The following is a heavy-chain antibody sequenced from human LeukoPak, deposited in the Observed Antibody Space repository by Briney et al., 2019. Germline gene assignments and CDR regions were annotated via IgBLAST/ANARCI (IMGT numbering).Heavy chain of an antibody. CDR1: GGSISGYY. V-gene: IGHV4-4*07. Sequence: SETLSLTCTVSGGSISGYYWTWIRQPAGKGLEWIGRIYTSGSTSFNPSLKSRVTMSVDTSKNQFSLNLNSVTAADTAVYYCAKNEKGTFDYWAREPWSPSPQ. J-gene: IGHJ4*02. CDR3: AKNEKGTFDY. D-gene: IGHD2/OR15-2a*01. CDR2: IYTSGST.